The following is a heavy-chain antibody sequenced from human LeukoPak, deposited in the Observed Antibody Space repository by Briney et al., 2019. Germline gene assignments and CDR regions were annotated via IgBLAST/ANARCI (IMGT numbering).Heavy chain of an antibody. J-gene: IGHJ4*02. CDR1: GGSFSGYY. CDR3: ARAGGVKTAALDLDY. D-gene: IGHD6-25*01. V-gene: IGHV4-34*01. CDR2: INHSGST. Sequence: SETLSLTCAVYGGSFSGYYWSWIRQPPGKGLEWIGEINHSGSTNYNPSLKSRVTISRDTSKNQFSLKLTSVTTADTAVYYCARAGGVKTAALDLDYWGQGTLVTVSS.